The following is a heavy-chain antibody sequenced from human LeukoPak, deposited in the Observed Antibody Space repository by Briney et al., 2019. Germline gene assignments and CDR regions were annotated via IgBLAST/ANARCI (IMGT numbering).Heavy chain of an antibody. CDR1: GASIRSFY. CDR3: ARWSNSWELLDH. D-gene: IGHD1-7*01. Sequence: PSETLSLTCNVSGASIRSFYWTWIRQSPDKGLEWLGFINYSGVTKYNPSLQGRATISQDTSENQFSLRLQSVTASDTAIYFCARWSNSWELLDHWGQGILITVSS. V-gene: IGHV4-59*01. J-gene: IGHJ5*02. CDR2: INYSGVT.